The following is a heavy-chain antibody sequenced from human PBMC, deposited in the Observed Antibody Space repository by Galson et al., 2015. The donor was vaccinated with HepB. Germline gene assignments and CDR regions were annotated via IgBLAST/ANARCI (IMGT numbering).Heavy chain of an antibody. CDR1: GGTFNNYG. Sequence: SVKVSCKASGGTFNNYGISWVRQAPGQGLEWMGRIIPILDIVHDAQKFQGRVTITADKSTNTVYMELSSLRSEDTAIYFCARDLDYRFWRGEDDYWGQGTLVTVSS. J-gene: IGHJ4*02. V-gene: IGHV1-69*04. CDR3: ARDLDYRFWRGEDDY. CDR2: IIPILDIV. D-gene: IGHD3-3*02.